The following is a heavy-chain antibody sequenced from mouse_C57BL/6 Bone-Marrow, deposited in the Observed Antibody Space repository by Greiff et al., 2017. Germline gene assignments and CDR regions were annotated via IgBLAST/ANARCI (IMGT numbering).Heavy chain of an antibody. CDR3: ARVGSSYVYFDY. Sequence: VQLQQSGPELVKPGASVKIPCKASGYTFTDYNMDWVKQSHGQSLEWIGDINPNNGGTIYNQKFKGKATLTVDKSSSTAYMELRSLTSEDTAVYYCARVGSSYVYFDYWGQGTTLTVSS. V-gene: IGHV1-18*01. D-gene: IGHD1-1*01. J-gene: IGHJ2*01. CDR2: INPNNGGT. CDR1: GYTFTDYN.